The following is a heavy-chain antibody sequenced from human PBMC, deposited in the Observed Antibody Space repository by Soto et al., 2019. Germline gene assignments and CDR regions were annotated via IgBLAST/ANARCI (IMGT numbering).Heavy chain of an antibody. CDR3: AKGSEYSSSSDAFDI. CDR1: GFTFSSYG. J-gene: IGHJ3*02. CDR2: ISYDGSNK. Sequence: GGSLRLSCAASGFTFSSYGMHWVRQAPGKGLEWVAVISYDGSNKYYADSVKGRFTISRDNSKNTLYLQMNSLRAEDTAVYYCAKGSEYSSSSDAFDIWGQGTMVTVSS. D-gene: IGHD6-6*01. V-gene: IGHV3-30*18.